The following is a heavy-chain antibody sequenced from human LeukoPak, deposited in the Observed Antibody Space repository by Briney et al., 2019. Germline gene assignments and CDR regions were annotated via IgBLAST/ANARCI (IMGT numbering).Heavy chain of an antibody. CDR2: ISAYNGAT. D-gene: IGHD6-13*01. V-gene: IGHV1-18*01. Sequence: ASVKVSCEASGYTFTSYAISWVRRAPGQGLEWMGWISAYNGATKYAQKLQGRVTMTTDTPTSTAYVELRSLRSDDTAVYYCARDRSSSWYYFDYWGQGTLVTVSS. J-gene: IGHJ4*02. CDR3: ARDRSSSWYYFDY. CDR1: GYTFTSYA.